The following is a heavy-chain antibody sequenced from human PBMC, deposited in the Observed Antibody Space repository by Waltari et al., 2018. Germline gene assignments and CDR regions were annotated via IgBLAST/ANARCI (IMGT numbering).Heavy chain of an antibody. CDR1: GFRFGDYA. CDR2: IRTRAYGGTR. D-gene: IGHD3-10*01. V-gene: IGHV3-49*04. J-gene: IGHJ4*02. CDR3: IRTDEGTDYFDY. Sequence: EVQLVESGGGLIQPGRSLRLSCTGSGFRFGDYAMSWVRQAPGKGLEWISFIRTRAYGGTREYAASVKGRFTISRDDSKSVAYLQMDSLKTEDTALYYCIRTDEGTDYFDYWGQGSLVTVSS.